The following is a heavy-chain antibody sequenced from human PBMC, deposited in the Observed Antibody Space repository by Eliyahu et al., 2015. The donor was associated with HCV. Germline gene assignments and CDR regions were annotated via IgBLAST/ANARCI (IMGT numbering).Heavy chain of an antibody. V-gene: IGHV3-33*01. CDR2: IWYDESYK. CDR3: ARDGRIAAHHGGELDY. J-gene: IGHJ4*02. D-gene: IGHD3-16*01. CDR1: GFTFSSYG. Sequence: QVQLVESGGXGVVQPGRSLRLSCAASGFTFSSYGMHWVRQAPGKGLEWVALIWYDESYKDSADSVKGRFTISRDNSNNTLYLQMNNLRAEDTAVYYCARDGRIAAHHGGELDYWGQGTLATVSS.